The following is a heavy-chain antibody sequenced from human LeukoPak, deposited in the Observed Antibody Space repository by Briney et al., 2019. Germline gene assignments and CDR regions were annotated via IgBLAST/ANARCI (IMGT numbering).Heavy chain of an antibody. CDR2: ISYDGSNK. Sequence: PGRSLRLSCAASGFTFSSYAMHWVRQAPGKGLEWVAVISYDGSNKYYADSVKGRFTISRDNSKNTLYLQMNSLRAEDTAVYYCARESGGYDSSGYYYVHFDYWGQGTLVTVSS. D-gene: IGHD3-22*01. CDR3: ARESGGYDSSGYYYVHFDY. CDR1: GFTFSSYA. V-gene: IGHV3-30*04. J-gene: IGHJ4*02.